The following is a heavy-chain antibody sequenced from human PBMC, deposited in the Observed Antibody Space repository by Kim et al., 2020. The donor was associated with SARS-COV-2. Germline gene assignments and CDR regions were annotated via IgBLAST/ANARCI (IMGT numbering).Heavy chain of an antibody. D-gene: IGHD2-15*01. J-gene: IGHJ3*02. V-gene: IGHV4-59*01. CDR3: ASEPLHPGGAFDI. Sequence: YNPSLTRRVTISVDTSKNQFSLKLSSVTAADTAVYYCASEPLHPGGAFDIWGQGTMVTVSS.